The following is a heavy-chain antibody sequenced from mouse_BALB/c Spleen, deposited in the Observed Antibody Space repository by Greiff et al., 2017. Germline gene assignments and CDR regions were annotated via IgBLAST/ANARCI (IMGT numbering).Heavy chain of an antibody. V-gene: IGHV5-6-5*01. Sequence: EVKLVESGGGLVKHGGSLKLSCAASGFTFSSYAMSWVRQTPEKRLEWVASISSGGSTYYPDSVKGRFTISRDNARNILYLQMSSLRSEDTAMYYCAREGITTVGYAMDYWGQGTSVTVSS. J-gene: IGHJ4*01. CDR1: GFTFSSYA. CDR2: ISSGGST. D-gene: IGHD1-1*01. CDR3: AREGITTVGYAMDY.